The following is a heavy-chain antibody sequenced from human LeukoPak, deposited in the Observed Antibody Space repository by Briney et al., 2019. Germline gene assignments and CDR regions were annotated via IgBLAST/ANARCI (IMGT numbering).Heavy chain of an antibody. J-gene: IGHJ4*02. CDR3: ARAAGGWNYEFDY. Sequence: SETLSLTCTVSGYSISSGYYWGWIRQPPGKGLEWIGSIYHSGSTYYNPSLKSRVTISVDTSKNQFSLKLSSVTAADTAVYYCARAAGGWNYEFDYWGQGTLVTVSS. D-gene: IGHD1-7*01. CDR1: GYSISSGYY. CDR2: IYHSGST. V-gene: IGHV4-38-2*02.